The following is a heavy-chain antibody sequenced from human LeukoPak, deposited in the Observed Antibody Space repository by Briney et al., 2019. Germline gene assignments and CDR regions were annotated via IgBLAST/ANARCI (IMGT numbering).Heavy chain of an antibody. D-gene: IGHD1-1*01. CDR1: GFTFSSYA. Sequence: GGSLRLSCAASGFTFSSYAIHWVRQAPGKGLEWVTIISSDGSNKYYADSVKGRFTISRDNSKNTLYLQMNSLRAEDTAVYYCARDQPWDPTYYFDYWGQGTLVTVSS. J-gene: IGHJ4*02. CDR3: ARDQPWDPTYYFDY. V-gene: IGHV3-30*04. CDR2: ISSDGSNK.